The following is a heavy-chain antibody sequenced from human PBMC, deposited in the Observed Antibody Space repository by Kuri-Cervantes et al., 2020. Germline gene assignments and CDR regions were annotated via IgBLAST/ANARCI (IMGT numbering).Heavy chain of an antibody. D-gene: IGHD1-14*01. CDR1: GGSVSSGSYY. J-gene: IGHJ4*02. Sequence: GSLRLSCTVSGGSVSSGSYYWSWIRQPPGKGLEWIGYIYYSGSTNYNPSLKSRVTIAIDTSENQFSLKLTSVTAADTAVYYCARAFGSGTPSDYWGQGTLVTVSS. CDR3: ARAFGSGTPSDY. V-gene: IGHV4-61*01. CDR2: IYYSGST.